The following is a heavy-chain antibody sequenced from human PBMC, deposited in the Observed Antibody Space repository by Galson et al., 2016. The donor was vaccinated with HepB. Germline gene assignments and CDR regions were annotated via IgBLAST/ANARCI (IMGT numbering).Heavy chain of an antibody. CDR2: ILSNGGT. CDR3: ATYDTVTGQLDP. V-gene: IGHV3-53*01. J-gene: IGHJ5*02. CDR1: GSTFTNVW. D-gene: IGHD6-19*01. Sequence: SLRLSCAVSGSTFTNVWMSWVRQAPGKGLEWVSLILSNGGTYYTDSVKGRFSISRDTSKNTVYLQMNSLIAEDTAIYYCATYDTVTGQLDPWGQGTPVTVSS.